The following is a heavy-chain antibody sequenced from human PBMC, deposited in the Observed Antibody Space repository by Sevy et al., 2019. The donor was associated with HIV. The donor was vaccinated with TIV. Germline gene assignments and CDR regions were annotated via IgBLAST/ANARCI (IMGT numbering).Heavy chain of an antibody. CDR1: GFTLNKYS. CDR2: ISSSSTYI. J-gene: IGHJ5*02. V-gene: IGHV3-21*01. Sequence: GGSLRLSCAASGFTLNKYSMNWVRQAPGKGLEWVSSISSSSTYIYYADSVKGRFTISRDNAKNSLYLQMNSLRAEDTAVYYCTRNGGAFDNGFDPWGQGTLVTVSS. CDR3: TRNGGAFDNGFDP. D-gene: IGHD2-8*01.